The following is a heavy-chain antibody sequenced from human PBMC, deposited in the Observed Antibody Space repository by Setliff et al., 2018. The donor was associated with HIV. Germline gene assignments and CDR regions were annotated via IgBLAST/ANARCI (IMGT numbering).Heavy chain of an antibody. V-gene: IGHV4-30-4*08. CDR1: GGSISSGDYY. D-gene: IGHD6-13*01. Sequence: PSETLSLTCTVSGGSISSGDYYWSWIRQPPGKGLEWIGNIYDSESTYYNPSLKSRVTISVDTSKNQFSLKLSSVTAADTAIYYCAREVTAPYSSSWYFGLDYWGQGTLVTVSS. CDR2: IYDSEST. J-gene: IGHJ4*02. CDR3: AREVTAPYSSSWYFGLDY.